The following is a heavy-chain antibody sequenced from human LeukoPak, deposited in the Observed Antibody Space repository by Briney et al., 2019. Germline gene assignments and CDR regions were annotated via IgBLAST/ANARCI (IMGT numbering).Heavy chain of an antibody. CDR3: ARGGMAHAFDV. D-gene: IGHD2-8*01. CDR1: GFTFRSYW. V-gene: IGHV3-74*01. CDR2: IDNDGSGT. J-gene: IGHJ3*01. Sequence: PGGSLRLSCAASGFTFRSYWMYWVRQVPGKGLEYVSRIDNDGSGTTYAGYVKGRFTISRDNGNNGVFLQMNSLRAEDTAMYYCARGGMAHAFDVWGQGKMVTVSS.